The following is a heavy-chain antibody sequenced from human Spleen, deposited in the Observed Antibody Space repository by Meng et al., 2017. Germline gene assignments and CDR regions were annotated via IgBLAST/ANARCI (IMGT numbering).Heavy chain of an antibody. J-gene: IGHJ5*02. D-gene: IGHD1/OR15-1a*01. CDR2: IGHSGFN. Sequence: QLQLQESGPGRVKPSATLSLTCSVSGGSLSIYGYYWAWIRQSPGKGLEWIGSIGHSGFNYYTPSLESRVTVSVDTSRSQFSLELTSVIAAHTAVYYCVRSRAWVRTGFDPWGQGTLVTVSS. CDR1: GGSLSIYGYY. CDR3: VRSRAWVRTGFDP. V-gene: IGHV4-39*01.